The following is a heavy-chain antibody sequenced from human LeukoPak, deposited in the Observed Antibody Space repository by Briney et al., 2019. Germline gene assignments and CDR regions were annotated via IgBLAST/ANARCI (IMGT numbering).Heavy chain of an antibody. J-gene: IGHJ6*02. D-gene: IGHD6-6*01. CDR2: IKQDGSKK. CDR1: GFPFSSYW. V-gene: IGHV3-7*01. CDR3: AKDSSSRFYYYYGMDV. Sequence: GGSLRLSCVASGFPFSSYWMTWVRQAPGKGLEWVANIKQDGSKKSYVDSVKGRFTISRDNAKNSLYLQMNSLRAEDTAVYYCAKDSSSRFYYYYGMDVWGQGTTVAVSS.